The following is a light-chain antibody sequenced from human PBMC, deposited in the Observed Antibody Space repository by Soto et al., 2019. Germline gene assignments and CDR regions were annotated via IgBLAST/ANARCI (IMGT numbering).Light chain of an antibody. CDR1: SSNIGAGFD. CDR3: QAFDTSLSVSL. CDR2: GGN. V-gene: IGLV1-40*01. Sequence: QSVLTQPPSVSGAPGQTVTISCTGSSSNIGAGFDVYWYQQIPGTAPKLLIYGGNNRPSGVPDRFSASKSGASGSLVITRLQTEYWGDYHCQAFDTSLSVSLFGGGTKLTVL. J-gene: IGLJ3*02.